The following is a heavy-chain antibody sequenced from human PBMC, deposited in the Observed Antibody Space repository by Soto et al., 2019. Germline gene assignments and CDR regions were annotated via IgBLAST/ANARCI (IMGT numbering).Heavy chain of an antibody. CDR2: TSGSGGNT. D-gene: IGHD2-8*01. CDR1: GLTFRSYA. V-gene: IGHV3-23*01. CDR3: AKGVGYDASAFDI. J-gene: IGHJ3*02. Sequence: PGGSLRLSCAASGLTFRSYAMTWVRQAPGKGLEWVSGTSGSGGNTYYTDSVKGRFTIYRDNSKNTLYLQMNSLKAEDTAVYYCAKGVGYDASAFDIRGTGTMVTVSS.